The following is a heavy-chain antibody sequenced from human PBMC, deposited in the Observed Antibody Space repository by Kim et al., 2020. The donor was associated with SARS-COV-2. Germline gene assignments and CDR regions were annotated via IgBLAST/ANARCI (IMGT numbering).Heavy chain of an antibody. J-gene: IGHJ5*02. CDR2: ISSGSGSIK. V-gene: IGHV3-11*01. D-gene: IGHD2-8*02. CDR3: ARVWYNWFDP. CDR1: GFTFSDYY. Sequence: GGSLRLSCAASGFTFSDYYMSWIRQAPGKGLEWVSYISSGSGSIKYDADSVKGRFTTSRDNPKNSLFLQMNSLRVEDTAVYYCARVWYNWFDPWGQGTLVTVSS.